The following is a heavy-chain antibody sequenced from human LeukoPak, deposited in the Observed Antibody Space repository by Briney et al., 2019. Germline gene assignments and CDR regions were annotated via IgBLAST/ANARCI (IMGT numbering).Heavy chain of an antibody. CDR2: TYYRSKWYN. CDR3: AKVANGAPYYDFWSGLIYYMDV. CDR1: GDSVSSNSAA. V-gene: IGHV6-1*01. D-gene: IGHD3-3*01. J-gene: IGHJ6*03. Sequence: SQTLSLTCAISGDSVSSNSAAWNWIRQSPSRGLEWLGRTYYRSKWYNDYAVSVKSRITINPDTSKNQFSLQLNSVTPEDTAVYYCAKVANGAPYYDFWSGLIYYMDVWGKGTTVTVSS.